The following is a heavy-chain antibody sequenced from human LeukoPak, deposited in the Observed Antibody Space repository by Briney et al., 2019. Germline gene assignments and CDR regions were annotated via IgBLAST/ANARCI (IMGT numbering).Heavy chain of an antibody. D-gene: IGHD6-19*01. CDR2: ISSSGHYI. Sequence: GGSLRLSCASSGFTFTAYSMHWVRQAPGRGLEWISFISSSGHYIYYADSLKGRFTTSRDNANSSLYLQISTLKAEDTAVYYCTRQWLRVTDVWGKGTTVTVSS. CDR1: GFTFTAYS. CDR3: TRQWLRVTDV. V-gene: IGHV3-21*01. J-gene: IGHJ6*04.